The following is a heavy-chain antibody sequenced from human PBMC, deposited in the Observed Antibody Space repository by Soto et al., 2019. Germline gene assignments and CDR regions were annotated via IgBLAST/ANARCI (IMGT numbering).Heavy chain of an antibody. V-gene: IGHV4-31*03. J-gene: IGHJ5*02. CDR3: ARVFSDSGSFFDP. CDR1: GGSISSGGYY. D-gene: IGHD6-13*01. CDR2: IYYSGST. Sequence: SETLSLTCTVSGGSISSGGYYWSWIRQHPGKGLEWIGYIYYSGSTYYNPSLKSRVTISVDTSKNHFSLKLSSVTAADTAVYYCARVFSDSGSFFDPWGQGTLVTVSS.